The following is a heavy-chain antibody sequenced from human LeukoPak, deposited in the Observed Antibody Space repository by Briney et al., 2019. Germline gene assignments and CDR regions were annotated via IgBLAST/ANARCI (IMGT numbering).Heavy chain of an antibody. J-gene: IGHJ4*02. CDR2: LKQDGSVK. Sequence: PGGSLRLSCVASGFTFSTYWMSWVRQAPGKGLEWVANLKQDGSVKHYVDSVKGRFTISSDNAKNSLYLQMTNLRAEDTAVYYCATSADSPGNSWGQGTLITVSS. CDR1: GFTFSTYW. V-gene: IGHV3-7*01. CDR3: ATSADSPGNS. D-gene: IGHD4-23*01.